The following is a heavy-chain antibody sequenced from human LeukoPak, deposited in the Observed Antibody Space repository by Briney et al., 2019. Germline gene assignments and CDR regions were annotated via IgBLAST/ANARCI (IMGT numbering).Heavy chain of an antibody. Sequence: SETLSLTCTVSGGSISSSSYYWGWIRQPPGKRLEWIGSIYYSGSTYYNPSLKSRVTISVDTSKNQFSLKLSSVTAADTAVYYCARPGVGSSSWYWFDPWGQGTLVTVSS. J-gene: IGHJ5*02. V-gene: IGHV4-39*01. CDR1: GGSISSSSYY. D-gene: IGHD6-13*01. CDR3: ARPGVGSSSWYWFDP. CDR2: IYYSGST.